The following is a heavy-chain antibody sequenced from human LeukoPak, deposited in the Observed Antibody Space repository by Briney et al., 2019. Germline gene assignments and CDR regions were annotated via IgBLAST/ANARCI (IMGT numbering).Heavy chain of an antibody. J-gene: IGHJ4*02. V-gene: IGHV4-39*01. D-gene: IGHD1-26*01. CDR3: ARSGWAGDY. Sequence: SETLSLTCTVSGGSISSSSYYWGWIRQPPGKGLEWIGSIYYSGSTYYNPSLKSRVTISVDTSKNQFSLKLSSVTAADTAVYYCARSGWAGDYWGQGTLATVSS. CDR1: GGSISSSSYY. CDR2: IYYSGST.